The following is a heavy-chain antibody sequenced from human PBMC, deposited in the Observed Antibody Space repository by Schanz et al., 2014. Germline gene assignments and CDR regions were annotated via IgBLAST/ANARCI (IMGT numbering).Heavy chain of an antibody. CDR2: IYYSGST. CDR1: GGSISSGGYS. CDR3: ARVGQGAVATGSNTFYYYVMDV. V-gene: IGHV4-30-4*07. J-gene: IGHJ6*02. D-gene: IGHD6-13*01. Sequence: QVQLQESGPGLVKPSQTLSLTCAVSGGSISSGGYSWNWIRQPPGKGLEWIVYIYYSGSTYYNPSLKSRVTISVDTSKNQFSLKLTSVTAADTGVYYCARVGQGAVATGSNTFYYYVMDVWGQGTTVTVSS.